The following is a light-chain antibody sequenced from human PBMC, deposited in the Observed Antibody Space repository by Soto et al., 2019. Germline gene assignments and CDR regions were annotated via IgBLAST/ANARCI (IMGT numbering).Light chain of an antibody. CDR3: QQRSNLGT. CDR2: DAS. CDR1: QSISSW. V-gene: IGKV1-5*01. J-gene: IGKJ5*01. Sequence: DIQMTQSPSTLSASVGDRVTITCRASQSISSWLAWYQQKPGKAPKLLIYDASSLESGVPSRFSGSGSGTDFTLTISSLEPEDFAVYYCQQRSNLGTFGQGTRLEIK.